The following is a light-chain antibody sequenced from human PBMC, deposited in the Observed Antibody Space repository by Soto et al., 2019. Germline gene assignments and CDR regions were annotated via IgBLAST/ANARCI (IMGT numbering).Light chain of an antibody. CDR1: QSVSSSY. Sequence: IVLTQSPGTLSLSPGERATLSCRASQSVSSSYLDWYQQKPGQAPRLLIYGASSRATGIPDRFSGSGSGTEFTLTINRLEPEDFAVYYWEQYDKSITFGGGTKVDIK. CDR2: GAS. J-gene: IGKJ4*01. CDR3: EQYDKSIT. V-gene: IGKV3-20*01.